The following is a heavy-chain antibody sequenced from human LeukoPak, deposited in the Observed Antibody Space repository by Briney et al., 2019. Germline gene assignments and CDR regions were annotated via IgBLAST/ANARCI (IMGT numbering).Heavy chain of an antibody. CDR1: GFTFSSYS. Sequence: PGGSLRLSCAASGFTFSSYSMNWVRQAPGKGRKWFSSISSSSSYIYYADSVKGRFTISRDNAKNSLYLQMNSLRAEDTAVYYCARSGSNYDFWSGHPYYFDYWGQGTLVTVSS. D-gene: IGHD3-3*01. CDR2: ISSSSSYI. V-gene: IGHV3-21*01. CDR3: ARSGSNYDFWSGHPYYFDY. J-gene: IGHJ4*02.